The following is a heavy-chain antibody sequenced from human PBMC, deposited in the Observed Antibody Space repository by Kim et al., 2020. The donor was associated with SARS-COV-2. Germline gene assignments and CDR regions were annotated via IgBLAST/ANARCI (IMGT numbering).Heavy chain of an antibody. CDR1: GYTSTSYA. J-gene: IGHJ6*02. CDR3: ARDGTLWAWLPHYYGMDV. Sequence: ASVKVSCKASGYTSTSYAMHWVRQAPGQRLEWMGWINAGNGNTKYSQKFQGRVTITRDTSASTAYMELSSLRSEDTAVYYCARDGTLWAWLPHYYGMDVWGQGTTVTVSS. V-gene: IGHV1-3*01. CDR2: INAGNGNT. D-gene: IGHD5-12*01.